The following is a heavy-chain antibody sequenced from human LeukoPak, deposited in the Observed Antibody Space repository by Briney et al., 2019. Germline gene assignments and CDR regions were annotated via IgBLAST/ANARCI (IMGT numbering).Heavy chain of an antibody. CDR1: GYTFTSYG. V-gene: IGHV1-18*01. J-gene: IGHJ6*03. CDR2: ISAYNGNT. Sequence: ASVKVSCKASGYTFTSYGISWVRQAPGQGLEWMGWISAYNGNTNYAQKLQGRVTMTTDTSTSTAYMELRSLRSDDTAVYYCARVEQQLAFGYYYYYMDVWGKGTTVTVSS. D-gene: IGHD6-13*01. CDR3: ARVEQQLAFGYYYYYMDV.